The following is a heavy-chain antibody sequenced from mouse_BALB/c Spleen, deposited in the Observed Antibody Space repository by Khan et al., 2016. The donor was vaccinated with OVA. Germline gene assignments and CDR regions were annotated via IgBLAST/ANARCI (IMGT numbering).Heavy chain of an antibody. CDR3: ARGNCYGYYFDY. CDR1: GYSITSGYA. J-gene: IGHJ2*01. D-gene: IGHD1-1*01. CDR2: ISYSGGT. V-gene: IGHV3-2*02. Sequence: EVELVESGPGLVKPSQSLSLTCTVTGYSITSGYAWYWIRQFPGNKLEWMGYISYSGGTSYNPSLKSRISITRDTSKNQFFLQLNSMTTEDTATYYCARGNCYGYYFDYWGQGTTLTVSS.